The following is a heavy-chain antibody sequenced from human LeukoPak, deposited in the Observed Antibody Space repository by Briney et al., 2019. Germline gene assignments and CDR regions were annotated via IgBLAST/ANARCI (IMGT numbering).Heavy chain of an antibody. CDR1: GFTFSSYS. CDR2: ISSSSSYI. V-gene: IGHV3-21*01. D-gene: IGHD3-10*01. Sequence: GGSLRLSCAASGFTFSSYSMNWVRQAPGKGLEWVSSISSSSSYIYYADSVKGRFTISSDSAKNSLYLQMNSLRAEDTAVYYCARGVDTMVRGVSYYFDYWGQGTLVTVSS. J-gene: IGHJ4*02. CDR3: ARGVDTMVRGVSYYFDY.